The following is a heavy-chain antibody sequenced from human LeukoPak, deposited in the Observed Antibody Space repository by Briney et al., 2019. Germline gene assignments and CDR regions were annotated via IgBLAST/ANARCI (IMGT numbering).Heavy chain of an antibody. J-gene: IGHJ4*02. D-gene: IGHD2-2*02. Sequence: PGGSLRLSXAASGFTFSSYSMNWVSQPPGKGLEWVSSISSSSSYIYYADSVKGRFTISRDNAKNSLYLQMNSLRAEDTAVYYCARDCSSTSCYSYWGQGTLVTVSS. CDR3: ARDCSSTSCYSY. CDR1: GFTFSSYS. V-gene: IGHV3-21*01. CDR2: ISSSSSYI.